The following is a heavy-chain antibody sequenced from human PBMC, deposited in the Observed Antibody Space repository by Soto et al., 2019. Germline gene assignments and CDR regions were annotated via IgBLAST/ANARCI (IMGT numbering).Heavy chain of an antibody. CDR1: GFTFGDYA. CDR3: TRIDSSSWYPYFVDY. Sequence: GGSLRLSCTASGFTFGDYAMSWFRQAPGKGLEWVGFIRSKAYGGTTEYAASVKGRFTISRDDSKSIAYLQMNSLKTEDTAVYYCTRIDSSSWYPYFVDYWGQGTLVTAPQ. V-gene: IGHV3-49*03. J-gene: IGHJ4*02. CDR2: IRSKAYGGTT. D-gene: IGHD6-13*01.